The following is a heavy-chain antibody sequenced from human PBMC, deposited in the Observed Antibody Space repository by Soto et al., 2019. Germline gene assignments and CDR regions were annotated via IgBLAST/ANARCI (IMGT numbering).Heavy chain of an antibody. CDR3: ARDRVAVAGLAPGY. CDR1: GYTFTGYY. J-gene: IGHJ4*02. D-gene: IGHD6-19*01. V-gene: IGHV1-2*02. CDR2: INPNSGGT. Sequence: ASVKVSCKASGYTFTGYYMHWVRQAPGQGLEWMGWINPNSGGTNYAQKFQGRVTMTRDTSISTAYMELSRLRSDDTAVYYCARDRVAVAGLAPGYWGQGSLVTAPQ.